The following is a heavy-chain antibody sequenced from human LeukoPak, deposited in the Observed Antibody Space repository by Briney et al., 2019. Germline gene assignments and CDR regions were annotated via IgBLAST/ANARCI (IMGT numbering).Heavy chain of an antibody. V-gene: IGHV3-33*06. CDR1: GFTFSSYW. CDR2: IWYDGSNK. Sequence: GGSLRLSCAASGFTFSSYWMSWVRQAPGKGLEWVAVIWYDGSNKYYADSVKGRFTISRDNSKNTLYLQMNSLRAEDTAVYYCAKGDYYYYYMDVWGKGTTVTVSS. CDR3: AKGDYYYYYMDV. J-gene: IGHJ6*03.